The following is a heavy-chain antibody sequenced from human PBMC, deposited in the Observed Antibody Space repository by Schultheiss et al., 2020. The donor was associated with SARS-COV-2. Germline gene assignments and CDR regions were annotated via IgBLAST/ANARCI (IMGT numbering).Heavy chain of an antibody. CDR1: GFSFSRHS. CDR2: ITGSGSDT. CDR3: AKVGWDPADFDN. J-gene: IGHJ4*02. V-gene: IGHV3-23*01. D-gene: IGHD1-26*01. Sequence: GGSLRLSCATSGFSFSRHSMSWVRQAPGKGLECVASITGSGSDTYYADSVKSRFTISRNNAKNTLSLQLTSLRAEDTAVYYCAKVGWDPADFDNWGQGTLVTVSS.